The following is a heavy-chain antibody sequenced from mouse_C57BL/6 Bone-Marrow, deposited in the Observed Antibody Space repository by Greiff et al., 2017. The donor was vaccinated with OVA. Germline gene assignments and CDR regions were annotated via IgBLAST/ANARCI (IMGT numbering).Heavy chain of an antibody. J-gene: IGHJ2*01. Sequence: DVMLVESGGGLVKPGGSLKLSCAASGFTFSSYAMSWVRQTPEKRLEWVATISDGGSYTYYPDNVKGRFTISRDNAKNNLYLQMSHLKSEDTAMYYCASHHYYGSGYFDYWGQGTTLTVSS. CDR1: GFTFSSYA. V-gene: IGHV5-4*03. CDR3: ASHHYYGSGYFDY. CDR2: ISDGGSYT. D-gene: IGHD1-1*01.